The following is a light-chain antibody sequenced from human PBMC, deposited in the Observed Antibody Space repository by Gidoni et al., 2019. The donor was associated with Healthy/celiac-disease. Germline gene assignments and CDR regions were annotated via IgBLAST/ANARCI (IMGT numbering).Light chain of an antibody. CDR2: SAS. J-gene: IGKJ2*04. Sequence: DIQMTQSPSSLSASVGDRVTLTCRASQSISSYLNWYQQKPGKAPQLLIYSASSLQSGVPSRFSGSGSGTDFTLTISSLQPEDFAIYYCQQSYSTSMCSFGQGTKLEIK. V-gene: IGKV1-39*01. CDR3: QQSYSTSMCS. CDR1: QSISSY.